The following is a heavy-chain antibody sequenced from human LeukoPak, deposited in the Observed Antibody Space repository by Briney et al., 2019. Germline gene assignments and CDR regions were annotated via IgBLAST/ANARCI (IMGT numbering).Heavy chain of an antibody. CDR1: GFTFSNYA. CDR3: AKWGDYDVLTGYYDPDY. J-gene: IGHJ4*02. CDR2: VSGRDTST. D-gene: IGHD3-9*01. Sequence: GGSLRLSCAASGFTFSNYAMSWVRQAPGKGLEWVSAVSGRDTSTYYTDSVKGRFTISRDNSKNTLYLQMNSLSAEDTAIYYCAKWGDYDVLTGYYDPDYWGQGTLVTVSS. V-gene: IGHV3-23*01.